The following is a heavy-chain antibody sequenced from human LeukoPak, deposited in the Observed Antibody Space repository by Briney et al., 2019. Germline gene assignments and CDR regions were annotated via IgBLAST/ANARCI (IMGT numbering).Heavy chain of an antibody. Sequence: SETLSLTCTVSGGSISSYYWSWIRQPPGKGLEWIGYIYYSGSTNYNPSLKSRVTISVDTSKNQFSLKLSSVTAADTAVYYCARGAWDDILTPFDYWGQGTLDTVSS. V-gene: IGHV4-59*01. CDR2: IYYSGST. CDR1: GGSISSYY. D-gene: IGHD3-9*01. CDR3: ARGAWDDILTPFDY. J-gene: IGHJ4*02.